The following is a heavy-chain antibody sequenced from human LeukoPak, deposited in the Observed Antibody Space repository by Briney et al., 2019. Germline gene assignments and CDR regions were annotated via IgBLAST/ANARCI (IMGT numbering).Heavy chain of an antibody. Sequence: GESLKISCKGSGYTFSSYWIGWVRQMPGKGLEWMGIIYPGDSDTRYSPSLQGQVTISVDTSIGTAYLQWSSLKASDTTIYYCARQDDFRLDYWGQGTLVTVSS. CDR1: GYTFSSYW. CDR3: ARQDDFRLDY. V-gene: IGHV5-51*01. CDR2: IYPGDSDT. D-gene: IGHD3-3*01. J-gene: IGHJ4*02.